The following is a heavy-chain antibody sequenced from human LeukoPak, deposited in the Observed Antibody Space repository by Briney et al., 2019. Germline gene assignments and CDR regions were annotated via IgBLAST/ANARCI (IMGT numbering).Heavy chain of an antibody. CDR2: IKQDGSEK. J-gene: IGHJ4*02. CDR1: GFTFSSYW. CDR3: ARTFYYDKGDYYRHFDH. D-gene: IGHD3-22*01. Sequence: GGSLRLSCAASGFTFSSYWMSWVRQAPGKGLEWVANIKQDGSEKYYVDSVKGRFTISRDNAKNSVILQMSSLRAEDTAVYYCARTFYYDKGDYYRHFDHWGQGTLVTVSS. V-gene: IGHV3-7*01.